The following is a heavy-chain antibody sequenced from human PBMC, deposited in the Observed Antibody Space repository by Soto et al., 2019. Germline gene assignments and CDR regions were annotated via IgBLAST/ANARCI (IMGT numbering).Heavy chain of an antibody. J-gene: IGHJ3*02. CDR2: IKSKTDGGTT. CDR3: TTDHGGRELRSDAFDI. V-gene: IGHV3-15*07. CDR1: GFTFSNAW. D-gene: IGHD1-26*01. Sequence: EVQLVESGGGLVKPGGSLRLSCAASGFTFSNAWMNWVRQAPGKGLEWVGRIKSKTDGGTTDYAAPVKGRFTISRDDSKNTLYLQMNSLKTEDTAVYYCTTDHGGRELRSDAFDIWGQGTMVTVSS.